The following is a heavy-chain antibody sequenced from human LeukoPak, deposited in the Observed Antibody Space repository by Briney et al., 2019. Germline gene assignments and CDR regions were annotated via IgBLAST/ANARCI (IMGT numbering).Heavy chain of an antibody. CDR3: TRLPYCSSTSCYPDY. J-gene: IGHJ4*02. D-gene: IGHD2-2*01. Sequence: PGGSLRLSCAASGFTFSSYAMSWVRQAPGKGLEWVSAISGSGGSTYYADSVKGRFTISRDNSKNTLYLQMNSLKTEDTAVYYCTRLPYCSSTSCYPDYWGQGTLVTVSS. CDR2: ISGSGGST. CDR1: GFTFSSYA. V-gene: IGHV3-23*01.